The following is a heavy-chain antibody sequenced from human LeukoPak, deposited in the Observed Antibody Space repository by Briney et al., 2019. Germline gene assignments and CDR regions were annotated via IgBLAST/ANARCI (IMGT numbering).Heavy chain of an antibody. V-gene: IGHV3-30-3*01. J-gene: IGHJ4*02. CDR1: GFTFSNYA. D-gene: IGHD2-2*01. CDR2: ISHDRSNN. CDR3: AKGYCSSTSCPCDY. Sequence: PGRSLRLSCAASGFTFSNYAMHWARQAPGKGLEWVAFISHDRSNNCHADSVKGRFTISRDNSKNTLYLQMNSLRAEDTAVYYCAKGYCSSTSCPCDYWGQGTLVTVSS.